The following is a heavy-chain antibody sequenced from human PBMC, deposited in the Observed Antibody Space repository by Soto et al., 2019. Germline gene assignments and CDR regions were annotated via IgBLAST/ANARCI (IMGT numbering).Heavy chain of an antibody. J-gene: IGHJ2*01. D-gene: IGHD3-9*01. CDR1: GGSFSGYY. Sequence: QVQLQQWGAGPLRPLETLSLTCGVSGGSFSGYYWAWIRQSPGKGLEWIGEINDRGSINYNPSPKSRVIISVDTSKNHYSLNLRPVTAADTAVYYCARESHDILTGPPWVWYFDLWGRGTLVTVSS. CDR3: ARESHDILTGPPWVWYFDL. V-gene: IGHV4-34*01. CDR2: INDRGSI.